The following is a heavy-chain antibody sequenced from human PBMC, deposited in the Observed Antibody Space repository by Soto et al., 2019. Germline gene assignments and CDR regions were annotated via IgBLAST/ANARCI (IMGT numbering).Heavy chain of an antibody. Sequence: ASVKVSCKASGYTFTSYGSSWVRQAPGRGLEWMGWISAYNGKTNYAQKLQGRVTMTTDTSTSTAYMELRSLRSDDTAVYYCAREGLHSYPLHYGYAFDIWGQGTMVTVSS. J-gene: IGHJ3*02. CDR1: GYTFTSYG. CDR3: AREGLHSYPLHYGYAFDI. CDR2: ISAYNGKT. D-gene: IGHD3-10*01. V-gene: IGHV1-18*04.